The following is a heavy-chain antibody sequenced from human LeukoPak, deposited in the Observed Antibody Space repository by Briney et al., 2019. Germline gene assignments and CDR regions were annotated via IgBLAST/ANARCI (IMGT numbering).Heavy chain of an antibody. Sequence: PGGSLRLSCVDSGFTSSNYAMSWVRQAPGGGLEWVPTISGNGGTTYYADSVKGRFTISRDNSKNTLYLQMNSLRAEDTALFYCAKATTISAAGSHFVYWGQGTLVTVSS. CDR3: AKATTISAAGSHFVY. J-gene: IGHJ4*02. CDR2: ISGNGGTT. V-gene: IGHV3-23*01. CDR1: GFTSSNYA. D-gene: IGHD6-13*01.